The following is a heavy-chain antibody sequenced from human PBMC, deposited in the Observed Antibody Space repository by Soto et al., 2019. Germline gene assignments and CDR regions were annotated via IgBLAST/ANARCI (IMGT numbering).Heavy chain of an antibody. CDR1: GYSFTSYW. D-gene: IGHD3-3*01. V-gene: IGHV5-10-1*01. CDR3: ARGYDFWSGYYYPYGMDV. CDR2: IDPSDSYT. Sequence: GESLKISCKGSGYSFTSYWISWVRQVPGKGLEWMGRIDPSDSYTNYSPSFQGHVTISADKSISTAYLQMNSLRAEDTAVYYCARGYDFWSGYYYPYGMDVWGQGTTVTVSS. J-gene: IGHJ6*02.